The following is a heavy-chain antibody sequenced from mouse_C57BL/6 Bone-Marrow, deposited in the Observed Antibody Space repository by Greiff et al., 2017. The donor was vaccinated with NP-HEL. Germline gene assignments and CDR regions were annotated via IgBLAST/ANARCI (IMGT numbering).Heavy chain of an antibody. CDR1: GYAFSSFW. Sequence: VQLQQSGAELVKPGASVKISCKASGYAFSSFWMNWVKQRPGKGLEWIGQIYPGDGDTNYNGKFKGKATLTADKSSSTAYMQLSSLTSEDSAVYFCAGYYSNYAWFAYWGQGTLVTVSA. J-gene: IGHJ3*01. CDR3: AGYYSNYAWFAY. D-gene: IGHD2-5*01. CDR2: IYPGDGDT. V-gene: IGHV1-80*01.